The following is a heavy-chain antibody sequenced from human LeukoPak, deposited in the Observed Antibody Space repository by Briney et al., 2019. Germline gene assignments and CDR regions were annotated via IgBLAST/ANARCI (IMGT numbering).Heavy chain of an antibody. CDR2: IDHSGNT. J-gene: IGHJ4*02. CDR3: ARDPPYYFDSSGHQVDY. CDR1: GYSVSSGYF. V-gene: IGHV4-38-2*02. Sequence: SETLSLTCTVSGYSVSSGYFWGWIRQPPGKGLEWIGSIDHSGNTYYNPSLKSRVTISVDMSKNQFSLKLSSVTAADTAVYYCARDPPYYFDSSGHQVDYWGQGTLVTVSS. D-gene: IGHD3-22*01.